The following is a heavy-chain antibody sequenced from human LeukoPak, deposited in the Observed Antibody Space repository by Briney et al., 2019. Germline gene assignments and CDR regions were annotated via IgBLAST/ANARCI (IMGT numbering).Heavy chain of an antibody. CDR1: GVSFSGYY. J-gene: IGHJ5*02. D-gene: IGHD6-6*01. V-gene: IGHV4-34*01. Sequence: NPSETLSLTCAVYGVSFSGYYWSWLRQPPGKGLEWIGEINHSGSTNYNPSLKSRVTISVDTSKNQFSLKLSSVTAADTAVYYCARRKAARLFGWFDLWGQGTLVTVSS. CDR3: ARRKAARLFGWFDL. CDR2: INHSGST.